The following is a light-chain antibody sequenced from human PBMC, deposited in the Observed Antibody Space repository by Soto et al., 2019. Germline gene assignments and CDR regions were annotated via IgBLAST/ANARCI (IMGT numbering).Light chain of an antibody. CDR1: QSVSSK. CDR3: QQYNDGCSIT. J-gene: IGKJ5*01. V-gene: IGKV3-15*01. CDR2: DTS. Sequence: EIVRTQSPATLSVSPGEIAALSCRASQSVSSKLAWYRQRPGKAPRLVIYDTSTRATGVPARFSGSGSGTEFTLTISSLQSEDFGVYYCQQYNDGCSITFGQGTRLEI.